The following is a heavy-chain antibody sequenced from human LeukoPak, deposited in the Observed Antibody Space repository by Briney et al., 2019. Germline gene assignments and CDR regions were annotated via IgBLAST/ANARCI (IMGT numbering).Heavy chain of an antibody. CDR1: GFTFTSSA. CDR2: IVVGSGNT. J-gene: IGHJ4*02. Sequence: SVKVSCKASGFTFTSSAMQWVRQARGQRLERIGWIVVGSGNTNYAQKFQERVTITRDMSTSRAYMELSSLRSEDTAVYYCAAVQVGANYYFDYWGQGTLVTVSS. CDR3: AAVQVGANYYFDY. D-gene: IGHD1-26*01. V-gene: IGHV1-58*02.